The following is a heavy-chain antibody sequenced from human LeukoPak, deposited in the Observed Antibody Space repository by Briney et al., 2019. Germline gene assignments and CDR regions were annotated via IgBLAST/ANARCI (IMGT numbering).Heavy chain of an antibody. CDR1: GGTFSSYT. J-gene: IGHJ3*02. V-gene: IGHV1-69*04. D-gene: IGHD3-10*01. CDR2: IIPILGIA. CDR3: ARDTVRDYYGSGSYYLFRAFDI. Sequence: SVKVSSKASGGTFSSYTISSVRQAPGQGLEWMGRIIPILGIANYAQKFQGRVTMTTDTSTSTAYMALRSLRSDDTAVYYCARDTVRDYYGSGSYYLFRAFDIWGQGTMVTVSS.